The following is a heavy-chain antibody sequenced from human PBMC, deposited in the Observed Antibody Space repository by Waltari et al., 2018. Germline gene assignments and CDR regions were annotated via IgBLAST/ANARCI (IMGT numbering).Heavy chain of an antibody. D-gene: IGHD3-10*01. J-gene: IGHJ3*02. V-gene: IGHV4-61*02. CDR3: ARSKGLLWFGEPAFDI. Sequence: QVQLQESGPGLVKPSQTLSLTCTVSGGSLSSGSYYWSWIRQPAGKGLEWIGRIYTSGSTNYTPSLKSRVTISVDTSKNQFSLKLSSVTAADTAVYCCARSKGLLWFGEPAFDIWGQGTMVTVSS. CDR2: IYTSGST. CDR1: GGSLSSGSYY.